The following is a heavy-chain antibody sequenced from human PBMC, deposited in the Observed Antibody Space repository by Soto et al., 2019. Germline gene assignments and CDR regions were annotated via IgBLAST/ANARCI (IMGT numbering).Heavy chain of an antibody. J-gene: IGHJ6*02. CDR2: IYYSGST. CDR1: GGPISSGAYY. D-gene: IGHD2-8*01. Sequence: PSETLSLTCTVSGGPISSGAYYWSWIRQPPGKGLEWIGYIYYSGSTYYNPSLKSRVTISVDTSKNQFSLKLSSVTAADTAVYFCARGNGVNYYYAMDVWGQGTTVTVSS. CDR3: ARGNGVNYYYAMDV. V-gene: IGHV4-30-4*01.